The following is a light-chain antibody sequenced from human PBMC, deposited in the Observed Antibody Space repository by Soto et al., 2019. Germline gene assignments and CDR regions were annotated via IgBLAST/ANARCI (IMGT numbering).Light chain of an antibody. CDR2: GAS. J-gene: IGKJ1*01. CDR3: QQYGSSGT. V-gene: IGKV3-20*01. Sequence: IAVTGSRGTLALSRWETATFSCRASQSVSSSYLAWYQQKPGQAPRLLTSGASNRATGIPDRFSGSGSGTHFTLTISSLEPEDFAVYYCQQYGSSGTFGQGTKVDIK. CDR1: QSVSSSY.